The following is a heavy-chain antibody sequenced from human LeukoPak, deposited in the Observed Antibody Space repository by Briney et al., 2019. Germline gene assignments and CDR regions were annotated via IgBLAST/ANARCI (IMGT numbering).Heavy chain of an antibody. CDR2: ISGSGGST. CDR1: GFTFSSYA. V-gene: IGHV3-23*01. J-gene: IGHJ4*02. Sequence: GRSLRLSCAASGFTFSSYAMSWVRQAPGKGLEWVSAISGSGGSTYYADSVKGRVTISRDNSKNTLYLQMNSLRAEDTAVYYCAKDGAAGGHFDYWGQGTLVTVSS. CDR3: AKDGAAGGHFDY. D-gene: IGHD6-13*01.